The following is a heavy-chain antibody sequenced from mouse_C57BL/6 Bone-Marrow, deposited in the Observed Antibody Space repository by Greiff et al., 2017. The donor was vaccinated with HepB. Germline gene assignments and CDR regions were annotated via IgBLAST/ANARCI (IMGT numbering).Heavy chain of an antibody. CDR2: IYPRSGNT. J-gene: IGHJ3*01. V-gene: IGHV1-81*01. Sequence: VQLQQSGAELARPGASVKLSCKASGYTFTSYGISWVKQRTGQGLEWIGEIYPRSGNTYYNEKFKGKATLTADKSSSTAYMELRSLTSEDSAVYFCARNWVLFAYWGQGTLVTVSA. CDR1: GYTFTSYG. CDR3: ARNWVLFAY. D-gene: IGHD4-1*01.